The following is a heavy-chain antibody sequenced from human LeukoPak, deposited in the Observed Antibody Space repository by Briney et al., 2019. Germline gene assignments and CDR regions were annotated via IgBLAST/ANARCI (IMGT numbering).Heavy chain of an antibody. CDR2: INPSGSST. Sequence: AAVNVSCTASGGAFTNNYIHWVRQAPAQGLEWMGIINPSGSSTSYAQKFQGRVTMTRDTSTSTGNMELSNLRSEDTAVYYCAIEGFYGRELFPAFDYWGQGTLVTVSS. D-gene: IGHD3-10*01. CDR1: GGAFTNNY. CDR3: AIEGFYGRELFPAFDY. J-gene: IGHJ4*02. V-gene: IGHV1-46*01.